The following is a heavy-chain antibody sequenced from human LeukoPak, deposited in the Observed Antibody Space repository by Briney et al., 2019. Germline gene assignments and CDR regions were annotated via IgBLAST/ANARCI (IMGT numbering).Heavy chain of an antibody. D-gene: IGHD6-13*01. CDR3: ARSLSGTRSAVAGY. Sequence: PSETLSLTCTVSGVSISSYYWSWIRQPPGKGLEWIGYIYYIGSPNYNPPLKSRVTISVDTSKNQFSLKLSSVTAADTAVYYCARSLSGTRSAVAGYWGQGTRVSVSS. V-gene: IGHV4-59*12. CDR1: GVSISSYY. J-gene: IGHJ4*02. CDR2: IYYIGSP.